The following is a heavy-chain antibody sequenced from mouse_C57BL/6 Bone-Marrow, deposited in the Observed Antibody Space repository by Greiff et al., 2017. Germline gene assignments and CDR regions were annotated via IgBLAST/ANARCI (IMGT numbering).Heavy chain of an antibody. CDR2: ISNLAYSI. D-gene: IGHD2-2*01. J-gene: IGHJ3*01. CDR1: GFTFSDYG. Sequence: EVKLVESGGGLVQPGGSLKLSCAASGFTFSDYGMAWVRQAPRKGPEWVAFISNLAYSIYYADTVTGRFTISRENAKNTLYREMSSLRSEDTAMYYCARGGLPPFAYWGQGTLVTVSA. V-gene: IGHV5-15*01. CDR3: ARGGLPPFAY.